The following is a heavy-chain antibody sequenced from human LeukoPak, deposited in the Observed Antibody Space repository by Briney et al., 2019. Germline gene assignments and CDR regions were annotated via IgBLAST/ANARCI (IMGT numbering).Heavy chain of an antibody. J-gene: IGHJ4*02. CDR2: IYYSGST. CDR3: ARAGRGYCSGGSCQRPYYFDY. Sequence: SETLSLTCTVSGGSVSSGSYYWSWIRQPPGKGLEWIGYIYYSGSTNYNPSLKSRVTISVDTSKNQFSLKLSSVTAADTAVYYCARAGRGYCSGGSCQRPYYFDYWGQGTLVTVSS. CDR1: GGSVSSGSYY. D-gene: IGHD2-15*01. V-gene: IGHV4-61*01.